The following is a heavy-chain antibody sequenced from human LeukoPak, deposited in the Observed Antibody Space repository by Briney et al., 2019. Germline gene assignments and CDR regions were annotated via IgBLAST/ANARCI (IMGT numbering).Heavy chain of an antibody. Sequence: GASVKVSCKASGGTFSSYAISWVRQAPGQGLERMGGIIPIFGTANYAQKFQGRVTITADESTSTAYMELSSLRSEDTAVYYCARVLAARPDNYYYYMDVWGKGTTVTVSS. V-gene: IGHV1-69*13. CDR3: ARVLAARPDNYYYYMDV. J-gene: IGHJ6*03. CDR1: GGTFSSYA. CDR2: IIPIFGTA. D-gene: IGHD6-6*01.